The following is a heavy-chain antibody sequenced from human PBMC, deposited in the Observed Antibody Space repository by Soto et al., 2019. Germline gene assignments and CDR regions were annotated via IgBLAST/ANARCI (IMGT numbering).Heavy chain of an antibody. CDR2: ISNDALNK. J-gene: IGHJ6*02. CDR1: GFTFSGYG. CDR3: ARPRRDYYYYYGMDV. Sequence: QVQLVESGGGVVQPGRSLRRSCAASGFTFSGYGMHWVRQAPGKGLEWVAVISNDALNKYYADSVKGRFAISRDDSRNTLYLQMNSLRAEDTAVYYCARPRRDYYYYYGMDVWGQGTTVTVSS. V-gene: IGHV3-30*03.